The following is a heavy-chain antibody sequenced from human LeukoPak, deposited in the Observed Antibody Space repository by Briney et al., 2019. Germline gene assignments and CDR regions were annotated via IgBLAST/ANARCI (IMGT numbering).Heavy chain of an antibody. D-gene: IGHD3-10*01. CDR3: AREGSGSYYNLWFFDY. V-gene: IGHV1-46*01. Sequence: ASVKVSCKASGYTFTSYYMHWVRQAPGQGLEWMGIINPSGGSTSYAQKFQGGVTMTRDTSTSTVYMELSSLRSEDTAVYYCAREGSGSYYNLWFFDYWGQGTLVTVSS. CDR1: GYTFTSYY. CDR2: INPSGGST. J-gene: IGHJ4*02.